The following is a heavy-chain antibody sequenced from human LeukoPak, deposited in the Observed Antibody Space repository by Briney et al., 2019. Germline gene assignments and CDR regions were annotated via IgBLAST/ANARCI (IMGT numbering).Heavy chain of an antibody. CDR3: ASNEGY. CDR2: IRYDGINK. V-gene: IGHV3-30*02. CDR1: GFSFSKYG. Sequence: PGGSLRLSCEASGFSFSKYGMHWVRQAPGKGLECMVYIRYDGINKYYADSMRGRITISRDNSKNTLYLQMNSLRPEDTAVYYCASNEGYWGQGTLVTVSS. J-gene: IGHJ4*02.